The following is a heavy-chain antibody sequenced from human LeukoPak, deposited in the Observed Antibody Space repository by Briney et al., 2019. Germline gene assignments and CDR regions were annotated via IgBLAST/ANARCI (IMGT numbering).Heavy chain of an antibody. J-gene: IGHJ4*02. CDR2: TYYRSKWYN. V-gene: IGHV6-1*01. Sequence: SQTLSLTCDISGDSVSSNDATWNWVRQSPSRGLEWLGRTYYRSKWYNDYAVSVKSRLSINPDTSKSQFPLQLNSVTPEDTAVYYCARAISLTGGLDSWGQGTLVTVSS. CDR3: ARAISLTGGLDS. D-gene: IGHD3-9*01. CDR1: GDSVSSNDAT.